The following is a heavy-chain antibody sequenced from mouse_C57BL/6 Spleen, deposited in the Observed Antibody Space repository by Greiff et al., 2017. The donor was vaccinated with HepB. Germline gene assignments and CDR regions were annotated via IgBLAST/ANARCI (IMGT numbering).Heavy chain of an antibody. D-gene: IGHD1-1*01. CDR1: GFTFSSYT. Sequence: DVHLVESGGGLVKPGGSLKLSCAASGFTFSSYTMSWVRQTPEKRLEWVATISGGGGNTYYPDSVKGRFTISRDNAKNTLYLQMSSLRSEDTALYYCARRDYGSRYWYFDVWGTGTTVTVSS. CDR2: ISGGGGNT. V-gene: IGHV5-9*01. J-gene: IGHJ1*03. CDR3: ARRDYGSRYWYFDV.